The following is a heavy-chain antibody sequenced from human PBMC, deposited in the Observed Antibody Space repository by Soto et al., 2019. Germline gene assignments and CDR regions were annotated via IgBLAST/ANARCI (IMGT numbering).Heavy chain of an antibody. CDR1: GYSFASYW. CDR2: IYPGDSDT. CDR3: ARTRSFTLGFYYDGMDV. Sequence: PGESLKISCQGSGYSFASYWIGWVHQMPGKGLEWMGIIYPGDSDTRYSPSFQGQVTISADKSLRTAYLQWTSLKASDTALYYCARTRSFTLGFYYDGMDVWGQGTTVTVSS. V-gene: IGHV5-51*07. J-gene: IGHJ6*02. D-gene: IGHD6-6*01.